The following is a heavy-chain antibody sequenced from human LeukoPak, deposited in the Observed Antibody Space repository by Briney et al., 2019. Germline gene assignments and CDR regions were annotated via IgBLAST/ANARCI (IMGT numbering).Heavy chain of an antibody. CDR2: VSGSGGST. J-gene: IGHJ4*02. D-gene: IGHD6-19*01. CDR3: AKVYSSGWSNSYYFDY. V-gene: IGHV3-23*01. Sequence: GGSLTLSCSPSGFTFSSYAMSWVRQAPGRGLKWVSGVSGSGGSTYYADSVKGRFTISRDNSKNTLYLQMNSLRAEDTAVYYCAKVYSSGWSNSYYFDYWGQGTLVSVCS. CDR1: GFTFSSYA.